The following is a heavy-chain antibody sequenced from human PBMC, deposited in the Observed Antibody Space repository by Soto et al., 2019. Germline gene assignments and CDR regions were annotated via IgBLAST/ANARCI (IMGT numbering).Heavy chain of an antibody. J-gene: IGHJ6*02. CDR1: GFTFSSYA. V-gene: IGHV3-30-3*01. CDR2: ISYDGSNK. D-gene: IGHD2-2*01. CDR3: ARAREGYCSSTSCYERYYYYGMDV. Sequence: QVQLVESGGGVVQPGRSLRLSCAASGFTFSSYAMHWVRQAPGTGLEWVAGISYDGSNKYYADSVKGRFTISRDNSKKTLYLQMNGLRAEDTAVYYCARAREGYCSSTSCYERYYYYGMDVWGQGTTVTVSS.